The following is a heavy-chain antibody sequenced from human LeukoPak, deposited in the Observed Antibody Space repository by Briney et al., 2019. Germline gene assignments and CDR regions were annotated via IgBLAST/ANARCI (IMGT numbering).Heavy chain of an antibody. CDR2: FSHSGSP. D-gene: IGHD3-22*01. V-gene: IGHV4-38-2*02. Sequence: SETLSLTCTVSGYSISSGYSWGWIRQPPGKGLEWIGTFSHSGSPNYNPSLKSRATISVDTSKNQFSLRLSSVTAADTAVYYCARVGVGYFDSSDYYRPDAFDIWGQGTMVTVSS. CDR3: ARVGVGYFDSSDYYRPDAFDI. CDR1: GYSISSGYS. J-gene: IGHJ3*02.